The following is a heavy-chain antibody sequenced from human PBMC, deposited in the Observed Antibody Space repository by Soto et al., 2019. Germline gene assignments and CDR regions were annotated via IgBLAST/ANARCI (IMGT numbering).Heavy chain of an antibody. D-gene: IGHD4-17*01. Sequence: PGGSLRLSCAASGFIFNDYYMSWIRQAPGKGLEWLSNISGSSGSKKYADAGKGRFTISRDNAKKSLYLEMHSLRAEDTAMCYCARYAAEVTTFFDQWGQGTLVTVSS. V-gene: IGHV3-11*06. J-gene: IGHJ4*02. CDR1: GFIFNDYY. CDR2: ISGSSGSK. CDR3: ARYAAEVTTFFDQ.